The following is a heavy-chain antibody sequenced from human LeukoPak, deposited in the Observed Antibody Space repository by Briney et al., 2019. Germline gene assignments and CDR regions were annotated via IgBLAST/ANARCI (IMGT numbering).Heavy chain of an antibody. CDR1: GFTFSSYA. D-gene: IGHD5-18*01. J-gene: IGHJ4*02. CDR3: AKAPQGYSYDATYYFDY. V-gene: IGHV3-23*01. Sequence: GGSLRLSCAASGFTFSSYAMSWVRQAPGKGLEWVSAISGSGGSTYYADSVKGRFTISRDNSKNTLYLQMNSLRAEDTAVYYCAKAPQGYSYDATYYFDYWGQGTLVTVSS. CDR2: ISGSGGST.